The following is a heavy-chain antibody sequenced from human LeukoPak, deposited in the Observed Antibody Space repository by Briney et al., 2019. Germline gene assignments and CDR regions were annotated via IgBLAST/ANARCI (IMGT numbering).Heavy chain of an antibody. J-gene: IGHJ4*02. CDR1: GFTFSSYG. Sequence: GGSLRLSCAASGFTFSSYGMHWVRQAPGKGLEWVAVISYDGSNKYYADSVKGRFTISRDNSKNTLYLQMNSLRAEDTALYYCAKDLSSGSGGWGQGTLVTVSS. CDR3: AKDLSSGSGG. D-gene: IGHD6-19*01. CDR2: ISYDGSNK. V-gene: IGHV3-30*18.